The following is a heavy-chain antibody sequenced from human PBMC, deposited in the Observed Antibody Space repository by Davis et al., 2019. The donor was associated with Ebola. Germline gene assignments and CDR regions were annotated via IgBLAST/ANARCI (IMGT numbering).Heavy chain of an antibody. D-gene: IGHD6-13*01. Sequence: SETLSLTCSVSGGSISSHYWSWLRQPPRKGLEWLGYISPSGSPNYSPSLKSRLTMSVDTSKNQFSLKLTSVTAADTAVYYCARVGSVDSSWESDYWGQGTLVTVSS. J-gene: IGHJ4*02. CDR3: ARVGSVDSSWESDY. CDR1: GGSISSHY. V-gene: IGHV4-59*11. CDR2: ISPSGSP.